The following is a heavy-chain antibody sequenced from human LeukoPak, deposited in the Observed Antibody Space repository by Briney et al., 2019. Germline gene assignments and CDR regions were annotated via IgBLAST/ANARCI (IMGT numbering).Heavy chain of an antibody. D-gene: IGHD2-8*01. CDR3: ARGYCTNGVCYKIFDY. V-gene: IGHV4-31*03. CDR2: IYYSGST. CDR1: GGSISSGGYY. Sequence: SQTLSLTCTVSGGSISSGGYYWSWTRQHPGKGLEWIGYIYYSGSTYYNPSLKSRVTISVDTSKNQFSLKLSSVTAADTAVYYCARGYCTNGVCYKIFDYWGQGTLVTVSS. J-gene: IGHJ4*02.